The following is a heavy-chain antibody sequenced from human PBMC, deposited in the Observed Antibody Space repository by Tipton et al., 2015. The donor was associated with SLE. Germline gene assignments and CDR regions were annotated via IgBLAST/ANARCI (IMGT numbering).Heavy chain of an antibody. CDR2: ISTSGSYI. Sequence: SLRLSCAASGFTFSSYTMNWIRQAPGKGLEWVSSISTSGSYIYYAESVKGRFTISRDNAKNSLYLQMNSLRAEDTAVYYCARDNSATTVDTIYWYFDLWGRGTLVPVSS. D-gene: IGHD5-18*01. CDR1: GFTFSSYT. CDR3: ARDNSATTVDTIYWYFDL. J-gene: IGHJ2*01. V-gene: IGHV3-21*01.